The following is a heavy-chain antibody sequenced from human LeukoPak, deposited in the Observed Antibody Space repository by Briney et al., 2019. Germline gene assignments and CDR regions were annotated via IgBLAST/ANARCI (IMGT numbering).Heavy chain of an antibody. CDR3: AKESGYDVDFDY. CDR2: ISGSGVST. Sequence: GGSLRLSCAASGFTFSNYGMGWVRQAPGEGLEWVSAISGSGVSTFYADSVKGRFIISRDNSKNTLYLQMNSLRAEDTAVYYCAKESGYDVDFDYWGQGTLVTVSS. V-gene: IGHV3-23*01. J-gene: IGHJ4*02. D-gene: IGHD5-12*01. CDR1: GFTFSNYG.